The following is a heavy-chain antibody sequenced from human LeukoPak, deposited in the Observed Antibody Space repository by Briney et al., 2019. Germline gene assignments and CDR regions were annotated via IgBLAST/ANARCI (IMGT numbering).Heavy chain of an antibody. CDR3: ARGGYYGSGNDFRFDP. CDR1: GGSISSYY. D-gene: IGHD3-10*01. Sequence: SETLSPTCTVSGGSISSYYWSWIRQSPGKGLECIGYIHYTGSTNYNPSLKSRVTISVETSKNQFSLKLKSVTAADTAVYYCARGGYYGSGNDFRFDPWGQGTLVTVSS. V-gene: IGHV4-59*01. CDR2: IHYTGST. J-gene: IGHJ5*02.